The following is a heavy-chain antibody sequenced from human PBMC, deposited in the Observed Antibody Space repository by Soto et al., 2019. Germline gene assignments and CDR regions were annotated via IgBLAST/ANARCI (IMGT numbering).Heavy chain of an antibody. J-gene: IGHJ6*02. Sequence: QVQLVQSGAEVKKPGSSVKVSCKASGDTFNSYVFTWVRQAPGQGLEWMGGINPMLRTTNYTQKFRDRVTITADESTNTANMEMTSLGAADTDVYYCATAGRRRGASYYYYGAMDVWGQGTTVTVSS. D-gene: IGHD3-10*01. CDR3: ATAGRRRGASYYYYGAMDV. CDR1: GDTFNSYV. V-gene: IGHV1-69*11. CDR2: INPMLRTT.